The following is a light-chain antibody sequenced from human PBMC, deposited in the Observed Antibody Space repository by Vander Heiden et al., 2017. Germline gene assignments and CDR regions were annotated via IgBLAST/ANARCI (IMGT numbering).Light chain of an antibody. Sequence: DTVMTQSPDSLAVSLGERATINCKSSQGVLYSSNNKNYLAWYQQKPGQPPKLLIYWASTRESGVPDRFSASGSGTDFTLTISSLQAEDVAVYYCQQYYTTPVTFGGGTKVEIK. CDR3: QQYYTTPVT. CDR1: QGVLYSSNNKNY. J-gene: IGKJ4*01. V-gene: IGKV4-1*01. CDR2: WAS.